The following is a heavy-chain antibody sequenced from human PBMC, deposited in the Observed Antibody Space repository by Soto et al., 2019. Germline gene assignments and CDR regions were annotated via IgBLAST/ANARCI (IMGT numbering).Heavy chain of an antibody. CDR1: GGTFSSYT. D-gene: IGHD3-10*01. Sequence: QVQLVQSGAEVKKPGSSVKVSCKASGGTFSSYTIIWVRQAPGQGLEWMGRIIPILGIANYAQKFQGRVTITADKSTSTAYMELSSLRPEDTAVYYCASHSGNYYNAYWGQGTLVTVSS. CDR2: IIPILGIA. V-gene: IGHV1-69*02. J-gene: IGHJ4*02. CDR3: ASHSGNYYNAY.